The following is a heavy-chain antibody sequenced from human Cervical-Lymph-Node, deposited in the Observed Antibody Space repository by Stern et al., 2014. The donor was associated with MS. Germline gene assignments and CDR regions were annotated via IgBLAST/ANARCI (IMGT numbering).Heavy chain of an antibody. CDR3: GRGIKTFDP. Sequence: QVQLVQSGAEVKKPGASVKVSCETSGLRFTDYYIHWERQAPGQGLEWMGCINPKNGDTHSAQKFQSRFTMTRDTSISTGYMELNSLKSDDTAMYYCGRGIKTFDPWGQGTLVTVSS. CDR2: INPKNGDT. V-gene: IGHV1-2*02. J-gene: IGHJ5*02. CDR1: GLRFTDYY. D-gene: IGHD5-24*01.